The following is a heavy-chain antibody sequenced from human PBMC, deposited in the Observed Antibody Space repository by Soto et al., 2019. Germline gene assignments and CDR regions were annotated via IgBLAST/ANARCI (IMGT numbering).Heavy chain of an antibody. J-gene: IGHJ6*03. CDR1: GGSFSGYY. Sequence: QVQLQQWGAGLLKPSETLSLTCAVYGGSFSGYYWSWIRQPPGKGLEWIGEINHSGSTNYNPSLKGRVTIPVDPSKNRFSLKLSFVTAADTAVYYCARVIPPTGYYGSGTTHYYYLDVWGKGTTVTVSS. D-gene: IGHD3-10*01. CDR2: INHSGST. CDR3: ARVIPPTGYYGSGTTHYYYLDV. V-gene: IGHV4-34*01.